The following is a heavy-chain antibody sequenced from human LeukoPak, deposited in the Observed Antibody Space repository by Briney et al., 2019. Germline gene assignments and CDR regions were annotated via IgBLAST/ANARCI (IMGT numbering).Heavy chain of an antibody. Sequence: GGSLRLSCAASGFTFSSFGMHWVRQAPGKGLEWVSLIWYDGSSEYYVDSVKGRFTISRDNSKNTLYLQINSLRAEDTAVYYCARDSYDILTGYYSGPDYWGQGTLVTVSS. CDR3: ARDSYDILTGYYSGPDY. CDR1: GFTFSSFG. J-gene: IGHJ4*02. V-gene: IGHV3-33*01. D-gene: IGHD3-9*01. CDR2: IWYDGSSE.